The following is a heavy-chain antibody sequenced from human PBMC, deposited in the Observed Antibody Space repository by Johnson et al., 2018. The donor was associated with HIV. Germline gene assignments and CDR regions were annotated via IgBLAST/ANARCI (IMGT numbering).Heavy chain of an antibody. V-gene: IGHV3-30*03. Sequence: QVQLVESGGGLIQPGGSLRLSCAASGFTVSSNYMSWVRQAPGKGLEWVAVISYDGSSTYYPDAVKGRFTISRDNSKNTLYLQITSLRSEDTAVYYCARGAFDIWGQGTMVTVSS. CDR2: ISYDGSST. J-gene: IGHJ3*02. CDR3: ARGAFDI. D-gene: IGHD3-10*01. CDR1: GFTVSSNY.